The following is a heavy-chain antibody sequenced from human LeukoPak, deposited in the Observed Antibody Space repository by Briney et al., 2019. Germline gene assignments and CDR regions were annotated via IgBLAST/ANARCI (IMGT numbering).Heavy chain of an antibody. J-gene: IGHJ4*02. Sequence: GGSLRLSCAASGFTLSSNYMSWVRQAPGKGLEWVANIWYDGSNKYYGDSVKGRFTISRDNSENTVHLQMSSLRAEDTAVYYCARDVIEMSTIGEGFDYWGQGTLVTVSS. V-gene: IGHV3-33*08. CDR1: GFTLSSNY. D-gene: IGHD5-24*01. CDR3: ARDVIEMSTIGEGFDY. CDR2: IWYDGSNK.